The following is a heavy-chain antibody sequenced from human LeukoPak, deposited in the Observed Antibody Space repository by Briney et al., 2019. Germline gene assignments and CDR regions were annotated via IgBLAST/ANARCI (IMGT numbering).Heavy chain of an antibody. D-gene: IGHD1-26*01. J-gene: IGHJ4*02. V-gene: IGHV4-38-2*02. Sequence: ASETLSLTCTVSGYSISSGYYWGWVRQPPGKGLEWIGSIYYSGNTYYNPSLKSRVTISVDTSKNQFSLKLRSVTAADTAFYYCARGKSRGSHIDYWGQGTRVTVSS. CDR1: GYSISSGYY. CDR3: ARGKSRGSHIDY. CDR2: IYYSGNT.